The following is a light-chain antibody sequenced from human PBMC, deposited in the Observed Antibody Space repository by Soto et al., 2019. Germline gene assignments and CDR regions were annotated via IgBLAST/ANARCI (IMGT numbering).Light chain of an antibody. CDR3: SSYTSSSTYV. J-gene: IGLJ1*01. V-gene: IGLV2-14*01. Sequence: QSVLTQPASVSGSPGQSIAISCTGTSSDVGGYNYVSWYQQHPGKATKVLINDVSNRPSGVSSRFSGSKSGNTASLTISGLQAEDEADYYCSSYTSSSTYVFGTGTKVTVL. CDR2: DVS. CDR1: SSDVGGYNY.